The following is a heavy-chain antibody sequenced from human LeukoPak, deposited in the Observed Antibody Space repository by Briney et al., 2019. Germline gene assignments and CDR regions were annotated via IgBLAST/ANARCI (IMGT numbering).Heavy chain of an antibody. J-gene: IGHJ5*02. CDR1: GFTFSNYY. V-gene: IGHV3-33*08. D-gene: IGHD3-16*02. Sequence: GGSLRLSCAASGFTFSNYYMSWVRQAPGKGLEWVAVIWYDGSNKYYADSVKGRFTISRDNSKNTLYLQMNSLRAEDTAVYYCARGLDYDYVWGSYRTHFDPWGQGTLVTVSS. CDR3: ARGLDYDYVWGSYRTHFDP. CDR2: IWYDGSNK.